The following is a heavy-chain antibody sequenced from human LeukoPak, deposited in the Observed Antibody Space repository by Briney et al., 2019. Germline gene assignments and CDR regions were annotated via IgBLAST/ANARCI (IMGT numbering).Heavy chain of an antibody. Sequence: PGRSLRLSCAASGFTFDDYAMHWVRQAPGKGLEWVSGISWNSGSIGYADSVKGRFTISRDNAKNSLYLQMNSLRAEDTALYYCAKDRRYDWYYYYVDVWGKGTTVTVSS. D-gene: IGHD5-12*01. CDR2: ISWNSGSI. CDR3: AKDRRYDWYYYYVDV. J-gene: IGHJ6*03. CDR1: GFTFDDYA. V-gene: IGHV3-9*01.